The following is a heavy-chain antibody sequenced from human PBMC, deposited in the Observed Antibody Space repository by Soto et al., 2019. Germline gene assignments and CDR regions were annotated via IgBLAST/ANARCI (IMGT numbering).Heavy chain of an antibody. CDR2: IIPIFGTA. CDR3: ARAAYCGGDCYRGYFQH. D-gene: IGHD2-21*02. V-gene: IGHV1-69*06. J-gene: IGHJ1*01. CDR1: GGTFSSYA. Sequence: SVKVSCKASGGTFSSYAISWVRQAPGQGLEWMGGIIPIFGTANYAQKFQGRVTITADKSTSTAYMELSSLRSEDTAVYYCARAAYCGGDCYRGYFQHWGQGTLVTVSS.